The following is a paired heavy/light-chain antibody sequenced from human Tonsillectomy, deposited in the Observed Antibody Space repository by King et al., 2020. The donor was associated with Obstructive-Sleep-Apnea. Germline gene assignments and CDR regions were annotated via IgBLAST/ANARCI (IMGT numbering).Heavy chain of an antibody. D-gene: IGHD2-21*01. J-gene: IGHJ4*02. CDR3: AGHGDPIVVGLDY. V-gene: IGHV4-39*07. CDR2: IGHSGTT. CDR1: GDSISRDNSY. Sequence: QLELQESGPGLVKPSETLSLICTVSGDSISRDNSYWDWMRQSPGKGLEWLGSIGHSGTTLYNPSLKSRISISINTSKNQFSLRLTSVTPADTAVYYCAGHGDPIVVGLDYWGQGRLVTVSS.
Light chain of an antibody. CDR2: RNN. Sequence: QSVLTQTPSASGTPGQRVTISCSGSSSNIRVNYVYWYHHLPGTAPKLLLYRNNQRPSWVPDRFSGSKSGSSASLAISGLRSEDDGDYFCAAWDDSLRGWVFGGGTKLTVL. V-gene: IGLV1-47*01. CDR3: AAWDDSLRGWV. CDR1: SSNIRVNY. J-gene: IGLJ3*02.